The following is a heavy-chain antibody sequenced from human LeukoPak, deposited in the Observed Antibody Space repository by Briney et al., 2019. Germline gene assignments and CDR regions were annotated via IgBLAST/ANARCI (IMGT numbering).Heavy chain of an antibody. Sequence: PGGSLRLSCAASGFTFSSYEMNWVRQAPGKGLEWVSYISSSGSTIYYADSVKGRFTISRDNAKNSLYLQMNSLRAEDTAVYYCARRTTNYYYYYMDVWGKGTTVTVSS. CDR3: ARRTTNYYYYYMDV. J-gene: IGHJ6*03. V-gene: IGHV3-48*03. CDR2: ISSSGSTI. CDR1: GFTFSSYE. D-gene: IGHD1-1*01.